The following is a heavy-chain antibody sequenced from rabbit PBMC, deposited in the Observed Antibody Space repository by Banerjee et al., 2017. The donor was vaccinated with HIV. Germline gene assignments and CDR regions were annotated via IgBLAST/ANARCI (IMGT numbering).Heavy chain of an antibody. Sequence: QSLEESGGDLVKPGASLTLTCTASGFSFSSSYWICWVRQAPGKGLEWIACINTGSSGSTDYASWAKGRFTISKTSSTTVTLQMASLTAADTATYFCARDKRYYYGMDLWGPGTLVTVS. CDR3: ARDKRYYYGMDL. V-gene: IGHV1S40*01. CDR1: GFSFSSSYW. J-gene: IGHJ6*01. CDR2: INTGSSGST.